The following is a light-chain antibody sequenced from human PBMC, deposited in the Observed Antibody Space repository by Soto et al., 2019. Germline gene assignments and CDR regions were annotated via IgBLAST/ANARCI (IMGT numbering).Light chain of an antibody. CDR2: CAS. CDR3: QQYKNWTWT. CDR1: QGLXGT. J-gene: IGKJ1*01. V-gene: IGKV3-15*01. Sequence: IVLTQSPATLSVSAGERATLSCMASQGLXGTLGWYQQKPGQAPRVLXDCASTMATSCPARFSGSGSGTDFTLTISSLQSEYFAVYYCQQYKNWTWTFGQGTKVDIK.